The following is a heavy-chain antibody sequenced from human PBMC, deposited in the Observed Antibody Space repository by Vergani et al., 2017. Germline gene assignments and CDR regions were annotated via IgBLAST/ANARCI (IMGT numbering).Heavy chain of an antibody. V-gene: IGHV5-51*01. D-gene: IGHD2-8*01. Sequence: EVQLVQSGAEVKEPGESLKISCKGSGYSFTNYWIGWVRQMPGKGLEWMGFIYPGDSETRYSPSFQGQVTISADKSINTAFLKWSSLKASDTAMYYCARLKGMLPNWYFDLGGRGTLVTVSS. CDR3: ARLKGMLPNWYFDL. CDR2: IYPGDSET. J-gene: IGHJ2*01. CDR1: GYSFTNYW.